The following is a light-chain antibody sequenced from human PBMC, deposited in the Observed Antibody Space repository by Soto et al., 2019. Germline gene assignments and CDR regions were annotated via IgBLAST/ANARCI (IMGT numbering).Light chain of an antibody. CDR1: ISDVGAYNY. J-gene: IGLJ3*02. Sequence: QSALTQPASVSGSPGQSITISCTGTISDVGAYNYVSWYQQHPGKAPKLMIYEVSNRPSGVSNRFSGSKSGNTASLTISGLQAEDEAHYYCSSYTTISTWVFGGGTKVTVL. V-gene: IGLV2-14*01. CDR2: EVS. CDR3: SSYTTISTWV.